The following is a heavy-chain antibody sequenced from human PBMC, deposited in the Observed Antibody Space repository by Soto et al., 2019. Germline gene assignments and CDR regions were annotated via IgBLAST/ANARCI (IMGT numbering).Heavy chain of an antibody. D-gene: IGHD3-9*01. CDR2: INSDGSST. CDR1: GFTFSSYS. CDR3: ARDYGKDILTGAVDY. V-gene: IGHV3-74*01. Sequence: GGSLRLSCAPSGFTFSSYSMHWVRQAPGKGLVWVSRINSDGSSTSYADSVKGRFTISRDNAKNTLYLQMNSLRAEDTAVYYCARDYGKDILTGAVDYWGQGTLVTVSS. J-gene: IGHJ4*02.